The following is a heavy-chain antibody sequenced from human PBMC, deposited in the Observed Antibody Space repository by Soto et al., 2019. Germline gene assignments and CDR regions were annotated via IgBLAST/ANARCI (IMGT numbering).Heavy chain of an antibody. D-gene: IGHD6-6*01. V-gene: IGHV3-30*18. CDR3: AKDLEQLVRAYYYYGMDV. CDR2: ISYDGSNK. J-gene: IGHJ6*02. Sequence: QVQLVESGGGVVQPGRSLRLSCAASGFTFSSYGMHWVRQAPGKGLEWVAVISYDGSNKYYADSVKGRFTISRDNSKNTLYLQMNSLRAEDTAVYYCAKDLEQLVRAYYYYGMDVWGQGTTVTVSS. CDR1: GFTFSSYG.